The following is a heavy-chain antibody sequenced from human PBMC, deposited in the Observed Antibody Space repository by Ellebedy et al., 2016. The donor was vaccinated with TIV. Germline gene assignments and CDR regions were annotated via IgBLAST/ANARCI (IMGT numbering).Heavy chain of an antibody. CDR3: ARRGSYGDYAVQVNSWFDR. D-gene: IGHD4-17*01. J-gene: IGHJ5*02. V-gene: IGHV3-7*01. CDR1: GFIFRSYW. Sequence: GESLKISCAASGFIFRSYWMSWVRQAPGKGLEWVANIYQDRSEQFYVDSVKGRFTISRDNANKSMFLQMNSLRADDTAVYYCARRGSYGDYAVQVNSWFDRWGQGTLVTVSS. CDR2: IYQDRSEQ.